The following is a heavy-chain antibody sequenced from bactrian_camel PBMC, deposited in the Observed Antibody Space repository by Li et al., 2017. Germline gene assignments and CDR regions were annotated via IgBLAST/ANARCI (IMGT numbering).Heavy chain of an antibody. CDR2: AYTAGTTR. CDR3: AADRRRSNDESKIAPYRYLV. Sequence: HVQLVESGGGSVQTGGSLRLSCAASGKTDRIYCMAWFRQAPGKAREGVAAAYTAGTTRYYADSVKGRFTISRDDDKGTIFLQMDDLKPEDTAMYYCAADRRRSNDESKIAPYRYLVWGQGTQVTVS. CDR1: GKTDRIYC. V-gene: IGHV3S1*01. J-gene: IGHJ4*01. D-gene: IGHD2*01.